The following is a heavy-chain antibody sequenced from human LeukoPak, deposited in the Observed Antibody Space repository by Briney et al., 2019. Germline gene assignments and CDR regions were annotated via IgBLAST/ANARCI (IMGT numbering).Heavy chain of an antibody. CDR3: ARDVRAVGAAAVAY. CDR2: ISSSSSYI. J-gene: IGHJ4*02. D-gene: IGHD6-13*01. V-gene: IGHV3-21*01. CDR1: GFTFSSYS. Sequence: GGSLRLSCAASGFTFSSYSMNWVRQAPGKGLEWVSSISSSSSYIYYADSVKGRFTISRDNAKNSLYLQMNSLRAEDTAVYYCARDVRAVGAAAVAYWGQGTLVTASS.